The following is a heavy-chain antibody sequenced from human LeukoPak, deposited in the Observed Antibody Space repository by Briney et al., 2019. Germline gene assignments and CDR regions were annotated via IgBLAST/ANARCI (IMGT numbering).Heavy chain of an antibody. CDR1: GFTFINYW. CDR3: VKSYYADY. D-gene: IGHD3-10*01. V-gene: IGHV3-74*01. Sequence: GGSLRLSCAASGFTFINYWMVWVRQAPGKGLLWVSRINSDGSSTTYADSVKGRFTISRDNAKNTVYLQMNSLRAEDTAVYYCVKSYYADYWGQGTLVTVSS. CDR2: INSDGSST. J-gene: IGHJ4*02.